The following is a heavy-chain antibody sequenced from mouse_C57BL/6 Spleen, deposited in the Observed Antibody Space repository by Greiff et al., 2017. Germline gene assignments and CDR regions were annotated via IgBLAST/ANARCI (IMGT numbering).Heavy chain of an antibody. CDR2: IDPSDSET. J-gene: IGHJ4*01. Sequence: QVHVKQSGAELVRPGSSVKLSCKASGYTFTSYWMHWVKQRPIQGLEWIGNIDPSDSETHYNQKFKDKATLTVDKSSSTAYMQLSSLTSEDSAVYYCATLITTVAGAMDYWGQGTSVTVSS. V-gene: IGHV1-52*01. D-gene: IGHD1-1*01. CDR1: GYTFTSYW. CDR3: ATLITTVAGAMDY.